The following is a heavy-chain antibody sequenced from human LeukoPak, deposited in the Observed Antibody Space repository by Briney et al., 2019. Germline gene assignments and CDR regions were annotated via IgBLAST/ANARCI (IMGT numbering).Heavy chain of an antibody. Sequence: SGGSLRLSCAASGFMFDDYGMSWVRQAPGKGLEWVSGINWNGGRTGYADSVKGRFTISRDNAKNSLYLQMNSLRAEDTALYYCARCGTPNNYYGYGVDVWGQGTTVIVSS. J-gene: IGHJ6*02. V-gene: IGHV3-20*04. CDR2: INWNGGRT. D-gene: IGHD1-26*01. CDR1: GFMFDDYG. CDR3: ARCGTPNNYYGYGVDV.